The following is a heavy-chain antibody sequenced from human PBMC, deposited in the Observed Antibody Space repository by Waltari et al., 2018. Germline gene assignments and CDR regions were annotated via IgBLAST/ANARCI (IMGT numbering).Heavy chain of an antibody. V-gene: IGHV4-59*01. J-gene: IGHJ4*02. CDR1: GDSNNSYY. CDR3: ARGGGVTLNS. Sequence: QVQLRESGPGLVKPSQTLSPTCTVSGDSNNSYYWSWIRQPPGKGLEWIGYSYYSGSPNYNPSLKSRVTISVDPSKNHFSLKLRSVTAADTAVYYCARGGGVTLNSWGQGTLITVSS. D-gene: IGHD3-16*01. CDR2: SYYSGSP.